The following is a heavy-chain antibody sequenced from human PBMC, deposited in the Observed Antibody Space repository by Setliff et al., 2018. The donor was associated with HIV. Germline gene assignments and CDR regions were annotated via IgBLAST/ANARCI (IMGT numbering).Heavy chain of an antibody. Sequence: TSETLSLTCTVSGGSISSSSYYWGWIRQPPGKGLEWIGSIYYSGSTYYNPSLKSRVTISVDTSKNQFSLKLSSVTAADTAVYYCARIPQLLDYAMDVRGQGTTVTVSS. CDR2: IYYSGST. D-gene: IGHD2-2*01. V-gene: IGHV4-39*01. J-gene: IGHJ6*02. CDR3: ARIPQLLDYAMDV. CDR1: GGSISSSSYY.